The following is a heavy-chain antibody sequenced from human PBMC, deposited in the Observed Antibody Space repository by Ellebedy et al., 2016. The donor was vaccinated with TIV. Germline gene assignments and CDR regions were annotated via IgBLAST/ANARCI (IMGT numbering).Heavy chain of an antibody. D-gene: IGHD2-2*01. J-gene: IGHJ6*02. CDR2: IWYDGSNK. CDR1: GFTFSSYG. V-gene: IGHV3-33*08. Sequence: GESLKISCAASGFTFSSYGMHWVRQAPGKGLEWVAVIWYDGSNKYYADSVKGRFTISRDNSKNTLYLQMNSLRAEDTAVYYCARDCSSTSCYGMDVWGQGTTVTVSS. CDR3: ARDCSSTSCYGMDV.